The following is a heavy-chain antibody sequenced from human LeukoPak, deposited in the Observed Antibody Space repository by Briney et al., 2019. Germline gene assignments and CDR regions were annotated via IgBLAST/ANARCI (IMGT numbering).Heavy chain of an antibody. D-gene: IGHD1-14*01. CDR2: ISINGDTI. Sequence: QPGGSLRLSCAASGFSFIGYNMNWVRQGPGKGLEWIAYISINGDTIYYADSVKGRFAISRDNAKNSVFLQMSRLRAEDTAVYFCARLPTPENQMRHSSWDAFDLWAHGTMVTVSS. V-gene: IGHV3-48*01. J-gene: IGHJ3*01. CDR1: GFSFIGYN. CDR3: ARLPTPENQMRHSSWDAFDL.